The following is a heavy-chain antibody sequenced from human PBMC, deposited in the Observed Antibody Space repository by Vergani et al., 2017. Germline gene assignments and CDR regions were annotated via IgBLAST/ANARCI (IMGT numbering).Heavy chain of an antibody. D-gene: IGHD2-2*01. CDR2: IIPIFGTA. V-gene: IGHV1-69*06. J-gene: IGHJ4*02. CDR3: ARRVGYCSSTSCPYYFDY. Sequence: QVQLVQSGAEVKKPGSSVKVSCKASGGTFSSYAISWVRQAPGQGLELMGGIIPIFGTANYAQKFQGRVTITADKSTSTAYLQWSSLKASDAAMYYCARRVGYCSSTSCPYYFDYWGQGTLVTGSS. CDR1: GGTFSSYA.